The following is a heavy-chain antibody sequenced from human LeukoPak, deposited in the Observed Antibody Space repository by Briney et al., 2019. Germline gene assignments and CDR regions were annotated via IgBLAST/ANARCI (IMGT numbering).Heavy chain of an antibody. CDR2: INPNSGGT. CDR3: ARAERGDY. Sequence: ASVKVSCKASGYTFTSYGISWVRQAPGQGLEWMGWINPNSGGTNYAQKFQGRVTMTRDTSISTAYMELSRLRSDDTAVYYCARAERGDYWGQGTLVTVSS. J-gene: IGHJ4*02. V-gene: IGHV1-2*02. D-gene: IGHD3-10*01. CDR1: GYTFTSYG.